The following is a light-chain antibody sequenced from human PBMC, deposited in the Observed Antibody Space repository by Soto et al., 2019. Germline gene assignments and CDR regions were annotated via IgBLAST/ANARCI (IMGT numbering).Light chain of an antibody. CDR2: NNN. Sequence: QPVLTQPPSASGTPGQTVTISCSGSTSNIGSKTVSWYQQLPGSAPRVLIYNNNKRPSGVPDRFSGSKSGTPASLAISGLQSEDEADYYCAAWDDSLPAVFGGGTKVTVL. CDR1: TSNIGSKT. V-gene: IGLV1-44*01. CDR3: AAWDDSLPAV. J-gene: IGLJ2*01.